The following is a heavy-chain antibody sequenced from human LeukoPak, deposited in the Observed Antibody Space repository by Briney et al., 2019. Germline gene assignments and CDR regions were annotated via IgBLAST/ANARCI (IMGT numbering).Heavy chain of an antibody. CDR3: ARGQLLDY. Sequence: GGSLRLSCAASGFTFNNYWMSWVRQAPGKALEWVANINQDGSEKYYVDSVKGRFTISRDNAKNSLYLQMNSLRVEDTAVYHCARGQLLDYWGQGALVTVSS. D-gene: IGHD2-2*01. CDR2: INQDGSEK. J-gene: IGHJ4*02. V-gene: IGHV3-7*01. CDR1: GFTFNNYW.